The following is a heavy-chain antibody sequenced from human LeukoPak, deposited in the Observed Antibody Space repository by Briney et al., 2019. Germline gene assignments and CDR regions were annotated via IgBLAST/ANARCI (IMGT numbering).Heavy chain of an antibody. Sequence: SETLSLTCTVSGGFSSSFDWSWLRQPPGKGLEWIGYMFYSGGTFYNPSLKSRVTISRDTSKNQFSLKLTSVTAADTPVYYCAGEETGGFRFDYWGQGTVVTVSS. CDR3: AGEETGGFRFDY. J-gene: IGHJ4*02. CDR1: GGFSSSFD. D-gene: IGHD5-12*01. V-gene: IGHV4-59*08. CDR2: MFYSGGT.